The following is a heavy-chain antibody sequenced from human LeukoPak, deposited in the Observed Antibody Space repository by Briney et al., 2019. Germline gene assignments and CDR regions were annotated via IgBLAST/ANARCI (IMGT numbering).Heavy chain of an antibody. CDR1: GYTFTSYY. CDR3: ARDNSVEDTAWWFDP. Sequence: GASVKVSCKASGYTFTSYYMHWVRQAPGQGLEWMGIINPSGGSTSYAQKFQGRVTMTRDMSTSTDYMELSSLRSEDTAVYYCARDNSVEDTAWWFDPWGQGTVVTVSS. V-gene: IGHV1-46*01. CDR2: INPSGGST. D-gene: IGHD4-23*01. J-gene: IGHJ5*02.